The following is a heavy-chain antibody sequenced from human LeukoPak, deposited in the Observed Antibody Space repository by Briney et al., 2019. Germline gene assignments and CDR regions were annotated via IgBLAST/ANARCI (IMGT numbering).Heavy chain of an antibody. CDR2: ISGSGST. CDR3: AREGRSSTPGY. J-gene: IGHJ4*02. Sequence: PSETLSLTCAVSGGSTSGYHWSWIRHPAWKGLGWMGRISGSGSTDYNPSLKSRVTMSVDTSKNQFSLKLNSVTAADTAVYYCAREGRSSTPGYWGQGTLVTVSS. CDR1: GGSTSGYH. D-gene: IGHD2-15*01. V-gene: IGHV4-4*07.